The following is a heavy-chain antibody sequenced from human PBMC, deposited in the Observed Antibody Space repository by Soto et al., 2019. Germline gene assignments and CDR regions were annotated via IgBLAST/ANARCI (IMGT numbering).Heavy chain of an antibody. V-gene: IGHV3-21*01. J-gene: IGHJ4*02. CDR1: GFTFSSYS. Sequence: GGSLRLSCAASGFTFSSYSMNWARQAPGKGLEWVSSISSSSSYIYYADSVKGRFTISRDNAKNSLYLQMNSLRAEDTAVYYCARDIEMAAAYWGQGTLVTVSS. CDR2: ISSSSSYI. CDR3: ARDIEMAAAY. D-gene: IGHD6-19*01.